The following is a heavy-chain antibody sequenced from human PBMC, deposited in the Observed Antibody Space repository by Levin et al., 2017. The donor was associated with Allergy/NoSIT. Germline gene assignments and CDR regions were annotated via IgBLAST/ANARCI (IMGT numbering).Heavy chain of an antibody. V-gene: IGHV3-30-3*01. CDR2: ISYDGSNK. Sequence: GGSLRLSCAASGFTFSSYAMHWVRQAPGKGLEWVAVISYDGSNKYYADSVKGRFTISRDNSKNTLYLQMNSLRAEDTAVYYCAREWGGYSFVIGVYGMDVWGQGTTVTVSS. J-gene: IGHJ6*02. CDR3: AREWGGYSFVIGVYGMDV. CDR1: GFTFSSYA. D-gene: IGHD5-18*01.